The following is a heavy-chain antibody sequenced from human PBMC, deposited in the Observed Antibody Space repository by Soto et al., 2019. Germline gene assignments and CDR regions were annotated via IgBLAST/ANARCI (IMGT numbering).Heavy chain of an antibody. Sequence: SVKVACPASGGPFISYAISWVRQAPGQGLEWMGGIIPIFGTANYAQKFQGRVTITADESTSTAYMELSSLRSEDTAVYYCASALIAVAGTFYWYFDLWGRGTLVTVSS. J-gene: IGHJ2*01. V-gene: IGHV1-69*01. CDR2: IIPIFGTA. CDR3: ASALIAVAGTFYWYFDL. CDR1: GGPFISYA. D-gene: IGHD6-19*01.